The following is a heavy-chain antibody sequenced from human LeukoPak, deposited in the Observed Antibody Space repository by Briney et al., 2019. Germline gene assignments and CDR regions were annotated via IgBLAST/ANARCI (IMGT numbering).Heavy chain of an antibody. Sequence: SETLSLTCTVSGGSISSYYWSWIRQPPGKGLEWIGEINHSGSTNYNPSLKSRVTISVDTSKNQFSLKLSSVTAADTAVYYCASLKRFYDSSGYYDVNSDYWGQGTLVTVSS. V-gene: IGHV4-34*01. CDR1: GGSISSYY. CDR2: INHSGST. J-gene: IGHJ4*02. D-gene: IGHD3-22*01. CDR3: ASLKRFYDSSGYYDVNSDY.